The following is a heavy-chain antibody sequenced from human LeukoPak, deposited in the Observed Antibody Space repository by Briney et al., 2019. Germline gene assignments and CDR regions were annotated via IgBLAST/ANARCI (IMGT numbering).Heavy chain of an antibody. CDR3: ARAVDYHDSSGYYYPIDH. V-gene: IGHV1-18*01. J-gene: IGHJ4*02. CDR2: ISPYNGNT. CDR1: GYTFTSYL. Sequence: GASVKVSCTTSGYTFTSYLITWVRQAPGQGLEWMGWISPYNGNTNYLQKYQGRVTMSTDTSTTTACMDLRNLKFDDTAVYYCARAVDYHDSSGYYYPIDHWGQGTLVTVSS. D-gene: IGHD3-22*01.